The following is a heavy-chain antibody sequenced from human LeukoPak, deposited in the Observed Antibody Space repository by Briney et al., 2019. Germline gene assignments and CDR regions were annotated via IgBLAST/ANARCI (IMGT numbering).Heavy chain of an antibody. CDR2: ISSSSSII. J-gene: IGHJ4*02. CDR1: GFTFSSYS. D-gene: IGHD2-2*01. Sequence: GGSLRLSCAASGFTFSSYSMKWVRQAPGKGLEWVSYISSSSSIIYYADSVKGRFTVSRDNAKNSLYLQMNSLRAEDTAVYYCAKWLGDIVVVPAAGIDYWGQGTLVTVSS. V-gene: IGHV3-48*01. CDR3: AKWLGDIVVVPAAGIDY.